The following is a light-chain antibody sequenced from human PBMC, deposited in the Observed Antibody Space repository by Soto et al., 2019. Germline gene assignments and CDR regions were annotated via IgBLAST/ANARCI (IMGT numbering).Light chain of an antibody. J-gene: IGKJ1*01. V-gene: IGKV3-20*01. CDR3: QPYGSSRT. CDR2: GAS. Sequence: EIVLTQSPGTLSLSPGERATLSCRASQSVSSSYLAWYQQKPGQAPRLLIYGASSRATGIPDRFSGSGSGTDFTLTISRLEPEDFAVYYCQPYGSSRTFGLGTKVEIK. CDR1: QSVSSSY.